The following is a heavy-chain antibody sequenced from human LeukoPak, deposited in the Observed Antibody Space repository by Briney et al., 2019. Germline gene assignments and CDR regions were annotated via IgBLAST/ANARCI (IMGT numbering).Heavy chain of an antibody. CDR2: ISYDGSNK. Sequence: GGSLRLSCAASRFTFSSYGMHWVRQAPGKGLEWVAVISYDGSNKYYADSVKGRFTISRDNSKNTLYLQMNSLRAEDTAVYYCAKDRRVDYDFWRRGFDYWGQGTLVTVSS. J-gene: IGHJ4*02. CDR1: RFTFSSYG. V-gene: IGHV3-30*18. D-gene: IGHD3-3*01. CDR3: AKDRRVDYDFWRRGFDY.